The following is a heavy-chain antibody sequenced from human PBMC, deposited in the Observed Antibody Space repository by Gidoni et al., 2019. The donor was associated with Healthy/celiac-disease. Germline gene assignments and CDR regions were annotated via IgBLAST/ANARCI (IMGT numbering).Heavy chain of an antibody. CDR1: GLTFDDYA. Sequence: EVQLVVSGGGLVQPCRSLGLSCAASGLTFDDYAMHWVRQAPGKGLEWVSGISWNSGSIGYADSVKGRFTISRDNAKNSLYLQMNSLRAEDTALYYCAKGGMSRFWYFDLWGRGTLVTVSS. J-gene: IGHJ2*01. CDR2: ISWNSGSI. CDR3: AKGGMSRFWYFDL. V-gene: IGHV3-9*01.